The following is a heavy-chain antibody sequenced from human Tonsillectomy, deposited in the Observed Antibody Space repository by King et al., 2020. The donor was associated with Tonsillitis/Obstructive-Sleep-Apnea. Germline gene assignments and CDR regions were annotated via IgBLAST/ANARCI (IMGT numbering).Heavy chain of an antibody. J-gene: IGHJ4*02. D-gene: IGHD3-22*01. CDR1: GFTFSSYA. CDR3: ARENYYDSSGRPFDY. Sequence: DVQLVESGGGLLHPGGSLRLSCAASGFTFSSYAMSWVRQAPGKGLEWVSAISGSCGRTYYADSVKGRFTISRDNSKNTLYLQMNSLRAEDTAVFYCARENYYDSSGRPFDYWGQGTLVTVSS. CDR2: ISGSCGRT. V-gene: IGHV3-23*04.